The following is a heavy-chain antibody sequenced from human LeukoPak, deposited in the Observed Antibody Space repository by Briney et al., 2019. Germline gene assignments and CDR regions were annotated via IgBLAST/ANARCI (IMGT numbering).Heavy chain of an antibody. D-gene: IGHD3-22*01. CDR1: GYTFTSYY. J-gene: IGHJ4*02. CDR2: INPSGGST. Sequence: ASVKVSCRASGYTFTSYYLYWVRQAPGQGLEWMGVINPSGGSTTSAQKFQGRVTMTRDTSTSTVYMELRSLRSEDTAVYYCARGPGPADDGGGYCFNYWGQGTLVTVSS. CDR3: ARGPGPADDGGGYCFNY. V-gene: IGHV1-46*01.